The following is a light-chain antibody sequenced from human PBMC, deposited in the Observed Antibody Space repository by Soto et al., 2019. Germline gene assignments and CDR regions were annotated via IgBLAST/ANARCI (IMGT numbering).Light chain of an antibody. Sequence: DIQMTQSPPSLSASVGDRVTITCRASQSIFRSLNWYQQKPGKAPKLLIYAASNLQSGVPSRFSGSESGTDFILTISSLQPEDFATYYCQQYSSYPITFGGGTEVEIK. CDR1: QSIFRS. CDR2: AAS. CDR3: QQYSSYPIT. V-gene: IGKV1-39*01. J-gene: IGKJ4*01.